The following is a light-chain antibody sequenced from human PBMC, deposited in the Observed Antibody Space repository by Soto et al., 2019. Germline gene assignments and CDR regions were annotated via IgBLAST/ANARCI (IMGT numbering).Light chain of an antibody. CDR3: QQYGSSSLT. CDR2: GAS. V-gene: IGKV3-20*01. CDR1: QSVSSSY. J-gene: IGKJ4*01. Sequence: VVFAQSPSTLSKNTGERATLSCRASQSVSSSYLAWYQQKPGQAPRLLIYGASSRATGIPDRFSGSGSGTDFTLTISRLEHEDFAVYYCQQYGSSSLTFGGGTKVDIK.